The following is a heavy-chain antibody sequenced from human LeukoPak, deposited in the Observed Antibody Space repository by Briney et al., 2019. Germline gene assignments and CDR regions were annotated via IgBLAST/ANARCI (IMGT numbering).Heavy chain of an antibody. Sequence: PVKVSCKASGGTFSSYAISWVRQAPGQGLEWMGGIIPIFGTANYARKFQGRVTITADESTSTAYMELSSLRSEDAAVYYCASLGKWELLDAYYFDYWGQGTLVTVSS. J-gene: IGHJ4*02. V-gene: IGHV1-69*13. CDR2: IIPIFGTA. CDR1: GGTFSSYA. D-gene: IGHD1-26*01. CDR3: ASLGKWELLDAYYFDY.